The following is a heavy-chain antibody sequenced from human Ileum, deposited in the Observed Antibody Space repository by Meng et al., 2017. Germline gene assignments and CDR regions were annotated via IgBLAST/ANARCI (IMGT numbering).Heavy chain of an antibody. CDR1: GTW. CDR2: IFQSGRT. V-gene: IGHV4-4*02. D-gene: IGHD3-22*01. J-gene: IGHJ4*02. CDR3: ATSNDRDVYYLGY. Sequence: QVQLQGSGPRPVKPSGTLSLTCAVSGTWWSWVRQPPGKGLEWIGEIFQSGRTNYNPSLKSRVTISIDKSKSQISLQLSAVTAADTAVYSCATSNDRDVYYLGYWGQGTLVTVSS.